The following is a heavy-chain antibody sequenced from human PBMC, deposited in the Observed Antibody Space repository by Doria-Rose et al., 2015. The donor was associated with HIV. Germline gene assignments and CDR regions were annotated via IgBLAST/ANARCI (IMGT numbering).Heavy chain of an antibody. CDR3: ARIKSSRWYHKYYFDF. D-gene: IGHD6-13*01. Sequence: QVQLVQSGPVLVKPTETLTLTCTVSGVSLSSPGMGVSWIRQPPGKALEWLANIFSDEERSYKTALKSRLTIARGTSKSQVVLTWTDMDPVDTATYYCARIKSSRWYHKYYFDFWGQGTLVIVSA. J-gene: IGHJ4*02. V-gene: IGHV2-26*01. CDR2: IFSDEER. CDR1: GVSLSSPGMG.